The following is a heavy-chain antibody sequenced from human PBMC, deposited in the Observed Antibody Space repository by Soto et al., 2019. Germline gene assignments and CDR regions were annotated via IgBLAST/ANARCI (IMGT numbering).Heavy chain of an antibody. Sequence: SETLSLTCAVYGGSFSGYCWSWIRQPPGKGLEWIGEINYSGSTNYNPSLKSRVTISVDTSKNQFSLKLSSVTAADTAVYYCARTRCSGGSCYAEDDAFDIWGQGTMVTVSS. J-gene: IGHJ3*02. V-gene: IGHV4-34*01. CDR3: ARTRCSGGSCYAEDDAFDI. CDR1: GGSFSGYC. D-gene: IGHD2-15*01. CDR2: INYSGST.